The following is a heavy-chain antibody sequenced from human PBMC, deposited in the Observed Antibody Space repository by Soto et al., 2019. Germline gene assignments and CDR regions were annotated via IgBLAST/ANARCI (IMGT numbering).Heavy chain of an antibody. D-gene: IGHD3-22*01. CDR1: GYSFTSYW. CDR3: ARVYYYDSSGYLSPHGMDV. V-gene: IGHV5-10-1*01. CDR2: IDPSDSYT. Sequence: PGESLKISCKGSGYSFTSYWISWVRQMPGKGLEWMGRIDPSDSYTNYSPSFQGHVTISADKSISTAYLQWSSLKASDTAMYYCARVYYYDSSGYLSPHGMDVWGQGTTVTV. J-gene: IGHJ6*02.